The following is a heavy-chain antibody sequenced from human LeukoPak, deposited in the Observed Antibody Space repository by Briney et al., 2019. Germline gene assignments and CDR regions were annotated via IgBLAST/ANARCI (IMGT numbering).Heavy chain of an antibody. CDR2: ISGSGGST. D-gene: IGHD6-19*01. CDR1: GFTFSGYA. J-gene: IGHJ5*02. Sequence: GGSLRLSCAASGFTFSGYAMSWVRQAPGKGLEWVSAISGSGGSTYYADSVKGRFTISRDNSKNTLYLQMNSLRAEDTAVYYCAKDHSIAVAGTIDPWGQGTLVTVSS. V-gene: IGHV3-23*01. CDR3: AKDHSIAVAGTIDP.